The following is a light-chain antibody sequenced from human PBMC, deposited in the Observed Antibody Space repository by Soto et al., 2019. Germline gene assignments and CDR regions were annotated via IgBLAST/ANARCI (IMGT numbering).Light chain of an antibody. Sequence: DIHMTQAPSSLSASVGDRVAITCRATQNIGSYLSWYQQKPGIAPKVLIFSASSLQSGVPSRFSGSGFGTEFTLTISSLQPEDFATYYCQQSYITPITFGQGTRLDIK. CDR3: QQSYITPIT. CDR1: QNIGSY. V-gene: IGKV1-39*01. J-gene: IGKJ5*01. CDR2: SAS.